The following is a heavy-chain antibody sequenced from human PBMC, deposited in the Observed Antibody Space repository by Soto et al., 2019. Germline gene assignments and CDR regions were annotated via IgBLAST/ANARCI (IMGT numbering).Heavy chain of an antibody. V-gene: IGHV4-39*01. Sequence: QLQLQESGPGLVKPSETLSLTCTVSGGSISSSSYYWGWIRQPPGKGLEWIGSIYYSGSTYYNPSLKSRVTISVDTSKNQFSLKLSSVTAADTAVYYCARHTLRYFDWLFPRDAFDIWGQGTMVTVSS. CDR2: IYYSGST. J-gene: IGHJ3*02. CDR3: ARHTLRYFDWLFPRDAFDI. D-gene: IGHD3-9*01. CDR1: GGSISSSSYY.